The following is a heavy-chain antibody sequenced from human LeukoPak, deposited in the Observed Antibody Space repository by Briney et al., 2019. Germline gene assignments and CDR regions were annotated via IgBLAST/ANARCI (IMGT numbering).Heavy chain of an antibody. CDR1: GFTFSKYW. CDR3: AKDPRYCSSTSCSDYYYYYMDV. D-gene: IGHD2-2*01. CDR2: INSDGSST. Sequence: GGSLRLSCAASGFTFSKYWMHWVRQAPGQGLVWVARINSDGSSTNYADSADSVKGRFTISRDNAKNTLHLQMNSLRAEDTAVYYCAKDPRYCSSTSCSDYYYYYMDVWGKGTTVTVSS. V-gene: IGHV3-74*01. J-gene: IGHJ6*03.